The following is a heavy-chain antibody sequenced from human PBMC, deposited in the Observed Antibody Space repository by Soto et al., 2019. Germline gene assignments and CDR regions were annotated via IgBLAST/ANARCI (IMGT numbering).Heavy chain of an antibody. Sequence: GGSLRLSCAASGFTFSSYGMHWVRQAPGKGLEWVAVIWYDGSNKYYADSVKGRFTISRDNSKNTLYLQMNSLRAEDTAVYYCARDAGYSSSWYPASFDYWGQGTLVTVSS. CDR3: ARDAGYSSSWYPASFDY. CDR1: GFTFSSYG. D-gene: IGHD6-13*01. V-gene: IGHV3-33*01. J-gene: IGHJ4*02. CDR2: IWYDGSNK.